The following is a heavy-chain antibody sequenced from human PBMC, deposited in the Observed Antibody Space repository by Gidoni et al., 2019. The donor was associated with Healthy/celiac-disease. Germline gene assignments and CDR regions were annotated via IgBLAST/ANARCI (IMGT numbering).Heavy chain of an antibody. J-gene: IGHJ4*02. Sequence: GLEWIGYIYYSGSTYYNPSLKSRVTISVDTSKNQFSLKLSSVTAADTAVYYCARWCDSYGQHGYFDYWGQGTLVTVSS. D-gene: IGHD5-18*01. CDR2: IYYSGST. CDR3: ARWCDSYGQHGYFDY. V-gene: IGHV4-31*02.